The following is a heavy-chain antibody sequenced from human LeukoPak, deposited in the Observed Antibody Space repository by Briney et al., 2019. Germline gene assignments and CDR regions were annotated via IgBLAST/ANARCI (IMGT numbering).Heavy chain of an antibody. CDR2: IYYSGST. CDR1: GGSISSYY. V-gene: IGHV4-59*01. Sequence: SETLSLTCTVSGGSISSYYWSWIRQPPGKGLEWIGYIYYSGSTNYNPSLKSRVTISVDTSKNRFSLKLSSVTAADTAVYYCAGYRLRGNNWFDPWGQGTLVTVSS. CDR3: AGYRLRGNNWFDP. D-gene: IGHD3-16*01. J-gene: IGHJ5*02.